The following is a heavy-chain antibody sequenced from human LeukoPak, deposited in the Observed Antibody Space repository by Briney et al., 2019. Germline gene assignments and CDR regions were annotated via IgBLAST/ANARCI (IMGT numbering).Heavy chain of an antibody. Sequence: SVKASCKASGGTFSSYAISWVRQAPGQGLEWMGGIIPIFGTANYAQKFQGRVTITTDESTSTAYMELSSLRSEDTAVYYCARDPLTGIAVAGTQGNFQHWGQGTLVTVSS. D-gene: IGHD6-19*01. CDR1: GGTFSSYA. J-gene: IGHJ1*01. CDR3: ARDPLTGIAVAGTQGNFQH. V-gene: IGHV1-69*05. CDR2: IIPIFGTA.